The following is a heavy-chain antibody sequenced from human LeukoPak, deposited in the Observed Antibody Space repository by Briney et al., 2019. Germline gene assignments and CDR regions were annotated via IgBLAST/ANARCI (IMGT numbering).Heavy chain of an antibody. V-gene: IGHV1-8*01. CDR2: MNPNSGNT. CDR3: ARETVTYSSSPTSGVDFDY. CDR1: GYTFTNYD. J-gene: IGHJ4*02. D-gene: IGHD6-6*01. Sequence: GASVKVSCKASGYTFTNYDINWVRQAAGQGLEWMGWMNPNSGNTGYAQKFQGRVTMTRDTSISTAYMELSRLRSDDTAVYYCARETVTYSSSPTSGVDFDYWGQGTLVTVSS.